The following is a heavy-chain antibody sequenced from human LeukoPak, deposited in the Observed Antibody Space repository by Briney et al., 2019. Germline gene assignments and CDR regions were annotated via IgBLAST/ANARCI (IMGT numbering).Heavy chain of an antibody. CDR2: ISNRGYAI. CDR3: AKVASGFIYGLPLKFFFDD. CDR1: GFTFSDHY. D-gene: IGHD4-17*01. J-gene: IGHJ4*02. Sequence: GGSLRLSCAASGFTFSDHYMTWIRQAPGKGLEWVSYISNRGYAIYYSDSVRGRFTVSRDNAKSSLFLQMDSLRVEDTAVYYCAKVASGFIYGLPLKFFFDDWGQGTLVIVSS. V-gene: IGHV3-11*01.